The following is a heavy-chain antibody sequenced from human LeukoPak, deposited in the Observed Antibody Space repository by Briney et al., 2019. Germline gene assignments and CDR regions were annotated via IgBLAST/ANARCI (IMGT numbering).Heavy chain of an antibody. J-gene: IGHJ5*02. CDR1: GVSFSGYY. Sequence: SETLSLTCAVYGVSFSGYYWSWIRQPPGKGLERIGEINHSGSTNYNPSLKSRVTISVDTSKNQFSLKLSSVTAADTAVYYCARRLTQYDCFDPWGQGILVTVSS. V-gene: IGHV4-34*01. CDR3: ARRLTQYDCFDP. D-gene: IGHD2-2*01. CDR2: INHSGST.